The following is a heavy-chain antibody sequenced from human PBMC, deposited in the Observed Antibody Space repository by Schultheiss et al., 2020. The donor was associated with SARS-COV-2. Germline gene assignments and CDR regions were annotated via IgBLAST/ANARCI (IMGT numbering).Heavy chain of an antibody. J-gene: IGHJ6*03. D-gene: IGHD2-21*01. CDR2: IYYSGST. Sequence: SETLSLTCTVSGDSVSSGSHYWSWIRQPPGKGLEWIGYIYYSGSTNYNPSLKSRVTISVDTSKNQFSLKLSSVTAADTAVYYCARDHLVGGYYYYYMDVWGKGTTVTVSS. V-gene: IGHV4-61*01. CDR1: GDSVSSGSHY. CDR3: ARDHLVGGYYYYYMDV.